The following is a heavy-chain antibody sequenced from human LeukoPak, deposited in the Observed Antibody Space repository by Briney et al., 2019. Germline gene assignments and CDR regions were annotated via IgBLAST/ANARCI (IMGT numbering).Heavy chain of an antibody. CDR3: AKDRGIVAVGRFDP. Sequence: GGSLRLSCAASGFTFSDSAMTWVRQAPGKGLEWVSSISGSGGTAYHADSVKGRFTISRDNSKKTLYLQMNNLRAEDTAFYYCAKDRGIVAVGRFDPWGQATLVTVSS. J-gene: IGHJ5*02. D-gene: IGHD6-13*01. CDR1: GFTFSDSA. CDR2: ISGSGGTA. V-gene: IGHV3-23*01.